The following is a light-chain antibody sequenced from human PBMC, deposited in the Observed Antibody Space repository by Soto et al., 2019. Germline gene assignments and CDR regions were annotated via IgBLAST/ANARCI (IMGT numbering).Light chain of an antibody. CDR1: SSDVGGYNY. CDR3: SSYTSSSTTFV. J-gene: IGLJ1*01. CDR2: DVS. Sequence: SVLTQPASVFGSPGQSITICCTGTSSDVGGYNYVSWYQQHPGKAPKLMIYDVSNRPSGVSNRFSGSKSGNTASLTISGLQAEDEADYYCSSYTSSSTTFVFGTGTKVTVL. V-gene: IGLV2-14*01.